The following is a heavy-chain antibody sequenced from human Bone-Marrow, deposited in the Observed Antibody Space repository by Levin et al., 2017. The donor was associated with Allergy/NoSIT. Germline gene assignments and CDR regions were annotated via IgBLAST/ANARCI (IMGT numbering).Heavy chain of an antibody. J-gene: IGHJ6*02. CDR1: GFTISDYY. CDR3: ARESGQLGYYNYYGMDV. Sequence: GESLKISCAASGFTISDYYMSWIRQAPGKGLEWVSYIRSSSSYTNHADFVEGRFTISRDNAKNSLFLQMNSLRAEDTAVYYCARESGQLGYYNYYGMDVWGQGTTVTASS. D-gene: IGHD6-13*01. CDR2: IRSSSSYT. V-gene: IGHV3-11*05.